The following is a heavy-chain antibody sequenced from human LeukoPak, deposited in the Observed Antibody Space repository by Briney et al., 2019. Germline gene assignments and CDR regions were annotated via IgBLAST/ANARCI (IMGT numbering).Heavy chain of an antibody. CDR1: GYTFTGYY. D-gene: IGHD6-13*01. CDR2: INPNSGGT. Sequence: ASVKVSCKASGYTFTGYYMHWVRRAPGQGLEWMGWINPNSGGTNYAQKFQGWVTMTRDTSISTAYMELSRLRSDDTAVYYCAREIAAAGTRDAFDIWGQGTMVTVSS. J-gene: IGHJ3*02. V-gene: IGHV1-2*04. CDR3: AREIAAAGTRDAFDI.